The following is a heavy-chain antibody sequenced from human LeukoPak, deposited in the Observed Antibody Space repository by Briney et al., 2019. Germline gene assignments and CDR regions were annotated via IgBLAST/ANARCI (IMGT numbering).Heavy chain of an antibody. J-gene: IGHJ3*02. D-gene: IGHD5-24*01. CDR3: ARQRDDYDAFDI. Sequence: SETLSLTCSVSGGSNSRSSFYWGWIRQPPGKGLEWIGSIYSSGSTYYNPSLKSRVTISVDTSKNQFSLKLSAVTAADTAVYYCARQRDDYDAFDIWGQGTMVTVSS. CDR2: IYSSGST. V-gene: IGHV4-39*01. CDR1: GGSNSRSSFY.